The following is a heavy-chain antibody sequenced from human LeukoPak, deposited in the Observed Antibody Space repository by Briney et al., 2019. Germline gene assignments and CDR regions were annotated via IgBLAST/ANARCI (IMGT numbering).Heavy chain of an antibody. CDR1: GYNCDRFD. J-gene: IGHJ5*02. CDR3: ARTATISTRLWEAYNWLDP. CDR2: INGYKGDR. D-gene: IGHD1-26*01. Sequence: ASVKLTCKASGYNCDRFDFNWVRQPPAQGLDLVGLINGYKGDRNYAQSCQRSVTMTTDRSVTTVSMELKSQTPDDTAVYVCARTATISTRLWEAYNWLDPWGQGTLVTVSS. V-gene: IGHV1-18*01.